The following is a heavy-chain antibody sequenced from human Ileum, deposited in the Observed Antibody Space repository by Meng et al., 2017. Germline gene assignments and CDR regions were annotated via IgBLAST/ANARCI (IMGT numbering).Heavy chain of an antibody. CDR1: GYAFIDYL. V-gene: IGHV1-2*02. Sequence: VKLVQSGAERKMPGASVKVSGKASGYAFIDYLLHWVRQAPGQGPEWVGWINPNDGGTRYSQKFQGRVTMTRDTSITTGYLELSSLTSDDTAYYYCVRERLGSGWAMNWGQGTLVTVSS. D-gene: IGHD6-19*01. J-gene: IGHJ4*02. CDR2: INPNDGGT. CDR3: VRERLGSGWAMN.